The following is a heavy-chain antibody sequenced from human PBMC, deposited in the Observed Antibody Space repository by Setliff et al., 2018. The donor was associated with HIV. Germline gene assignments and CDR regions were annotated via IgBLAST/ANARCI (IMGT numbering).Heavy chain of an antibody. CDR3: ARAKGYDYYMDV. Sequence: NPSETLSLTCTVSGDSISSYSSWNWIRQPPGKGLEWIGYIYYSGSTNYSPSLKSRVTISLDSSKDQFSLKLTSVTAADTAVFFCARAKGYDYYMDVWGTGTTVTVSS. CDR1: GDSISSYS. V-gene: IGHV4-59*08. J-gene: IGHJ6*03. CDR2: IYYSGST. D-gene: IGHD2-15*01.